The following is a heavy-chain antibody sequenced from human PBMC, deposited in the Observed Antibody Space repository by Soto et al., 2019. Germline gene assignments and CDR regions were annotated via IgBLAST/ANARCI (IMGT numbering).Heavy chain of an antibody. Sequence: EVQLVESGGGLVEPGGSLRLSCAASGFSFPNAWMTWVRQAPGKGLAWVGRITNKENGEATKYAAPVKGRFTISRDDSGNILYLQMDSLQTEDTAVYYCTPGPFGSNEWYFDYWGQGTLVTVSS. J-gene: IGHJ4*02. CDR3: TPGPFGSNEWYFDY. CDR2: ITNKENGEAT. V-gene: IGHV3-15*06. CDR1: GFSFPNAW. D-gene: IGHD3-3*01.